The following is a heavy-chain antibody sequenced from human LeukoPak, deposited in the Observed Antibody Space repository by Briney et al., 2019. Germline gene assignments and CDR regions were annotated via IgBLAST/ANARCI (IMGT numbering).Heavy chain of an antibody. J-gene: IGHJ4*02. CDR1: GYTLTELS. D-gene: IGHD5-18*01. V-gene: IGHV1-24*01. CDR3: ATRDTAMVPPPNDY. CDR2: FDPEDGET. Sequence: GASVKVSCKVSGYTLTELSMHWVRQAPGKGLEWMGGFDPEDGETIYAQKFQGRVTMTEDTSTDTAYMELSSLRSEDTAVYYCATRDTAMVPPPNDYWGRGTLVTVSS.